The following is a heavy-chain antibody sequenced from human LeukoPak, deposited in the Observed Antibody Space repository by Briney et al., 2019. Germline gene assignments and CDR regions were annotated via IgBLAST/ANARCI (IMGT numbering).Heavy chain of an antibody. J-gene: IGHJ5*02. Sequence: PSETLSLTCPVSRGSISSGNYYWSWIRQTPGKGLEWMGYIFYNGDTYYNPSLKSRITISVDASRNQFSLNLSSVTAADTALYFCARAEVTWFAPWGQGILVTVSS. CDR1: RGSISSGNYY. V-gene: IGHV4-30-4*01. D-gene: IGHD3-10*01. CDR3: ARAEVTWFAP. CDR2: IFYNGDT.